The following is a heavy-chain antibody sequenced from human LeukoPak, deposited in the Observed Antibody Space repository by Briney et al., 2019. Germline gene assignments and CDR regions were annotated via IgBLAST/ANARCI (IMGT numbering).Heavy chain of an antibody. CDR1: GFTFSSFA. J-gene: IGHJ4*02. D-gene: IGHD2-8*02. CDR3: AKPRTTGLGWAQFDY. V-gene: IGHV3-23*01. CDR2: SDGNGPNT. Sequence: PGGSLRPSCAASGFTFSSFAMTWVRQAPGKGLEWVSGSDGNGPNTYYADSVKGRWTISRDNSRNTLYLEMNSLRPEDTAIYYCAKPRTTGLGWAQFDYWGQGSLVTVSS.